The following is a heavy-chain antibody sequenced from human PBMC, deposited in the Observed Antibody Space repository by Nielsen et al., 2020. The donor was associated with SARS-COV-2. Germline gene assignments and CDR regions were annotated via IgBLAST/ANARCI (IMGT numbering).Heavy chain of an antibody. J-gene: IGHJ6*02. CDR3: AGDQEVRDVISYYYYGLDV. V-gene: IGHV1-46*01. Sequence: ASVKVSCKASGYTFTNNYMHWVRQAPGQGLEWMGLINPTNGGTTYAQKFQGRVAISADESTTTVYMELTSLRSEDTAVYYCAGDQEVRDVISYYYYGLDVWGQGTTVTVSS. D-gene: IGHD3-10*01. CDR2: INPTNGGT. CDR1: GYTFTNNY.